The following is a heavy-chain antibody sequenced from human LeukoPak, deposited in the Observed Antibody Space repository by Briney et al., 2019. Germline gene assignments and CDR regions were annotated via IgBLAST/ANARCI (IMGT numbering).Heavy chain of an antibody. J-gene: IGHJ4*02. CDR2: ISAYNGNT. CDR1: GYTFTSYG. Sequence: ASVKVSCKASGYTFTSYGISWVRQAPGQGLEWMGWISAYNGNTNYAQKLQGRVTMTTDTSTSTAYMELRSLRSDDTAVYYCARTPLLLWFGELLGNFDYWGQGTLVTVSS. V-gene: IGHV1-18*01. D-gene: IGHD3-10*01. CDR3: ARTPLLLWFGELLGNFDY.